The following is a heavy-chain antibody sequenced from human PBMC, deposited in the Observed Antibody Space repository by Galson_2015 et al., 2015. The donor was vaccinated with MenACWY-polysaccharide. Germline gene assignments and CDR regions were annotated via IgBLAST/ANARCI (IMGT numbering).Heavy chain of an antibody. J-gene: IGHJ1*01. D-gene: IGHD4-23*01. CDR1: GFNFRSYG. CDR2: IQYDGGKE. CDR3: AVTPNTKRYFHH. V-gene: IGHV3-30*02. Sequence: SLRLSCAASGFNFRSYGIHWVRQAPGKGLEWVTFIQYDGGKEYYSDSVKGRFTISRDNAKNMLHLQMNGLRGKNTAVYYCAVTPNTKRYFHHWGQGTLVTVSS.